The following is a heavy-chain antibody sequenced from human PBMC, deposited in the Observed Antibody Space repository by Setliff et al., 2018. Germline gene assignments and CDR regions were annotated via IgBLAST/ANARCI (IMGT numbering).Heavy chain of an antibody. V-gene: IGHV1-18*01. J-gene: IGHJ1*01. CDR3: VRDAGWQYDGYAGVYFPH. CDR1: GYTFTSYG. D-gene: IGHD5-12*01. CDR2: ISTYTANT. Sequence: ASVKVSCKASGYTFTSYGVSWVRQAPGQGLEWMGWISTYTANTKYAQRFQGRVTMTTDTSTSTAYMELRSLRSDDTAVYYCVRDAGWQYDGYAGVYFPHWGQGTLVTVSS.